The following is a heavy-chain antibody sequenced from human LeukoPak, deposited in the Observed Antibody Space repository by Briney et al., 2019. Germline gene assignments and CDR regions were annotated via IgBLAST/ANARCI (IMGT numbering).Heavy chain of an antibody. D-gene: IGHD5-18*01. CDR2: IDPSDSET. V-gene: IGHV5-51*01. J-gene: IGHJ4*02. CDR3: ARQTAMGRSGDY. Sequence: LGESLKISCKASGYSFTSYWIGLVRQMPGKGLEWMGIIDPSDSETRYTPSFQGQVTISADKSLSTAYLQWNSLKASDTAMYYCARQTAMGRSGDYWGQGTLVTVSS. CDR1: GYSFTSYW.